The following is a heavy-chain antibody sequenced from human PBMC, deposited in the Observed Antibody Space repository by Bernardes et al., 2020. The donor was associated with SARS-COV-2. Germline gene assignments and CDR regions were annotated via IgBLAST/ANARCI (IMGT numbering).Heavy chain of an antibody. V-gene: IGHV4-59*01. CDR1: GGSISSYF. D-gene: IGHD3-9*01. CDR3: ARAPGEVLRYFDWLYHFDS. J-gene: IGHJ4*02. CDR2: IYNSGST. Sequence: SETLSLTRTVSGGSISSYFWSWIRQPPGKGLEWIAYIYNSGSTNYNPSLKSRVTISVDTSKNQFSLKLSSVTAADTAVYYCARAPGEVLRYFDWLYHFDSWGQGILVTVSS.